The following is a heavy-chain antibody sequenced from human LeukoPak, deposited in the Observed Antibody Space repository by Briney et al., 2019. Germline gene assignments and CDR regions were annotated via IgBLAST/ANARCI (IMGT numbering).Heavy chain of an antibody. CDR3: PTIIYWETVDYDLDV. V-gene: IGHV3-7*03. CDR2: INPDGRDT. CDR1: GFTFNRCW. D-gene: IGHD5-24*01. Sequence: GGSLRLSCVVSGFTFNRCWMNWVRQAPGKGLEWVAHINPDGRDTYYVDSVKGRFTISRDNAQNSMYLQMSSLNTEDTAVYFCPTIIYWETVDYDLDVWGQGTTATV. J-gene: IGHJ6*02.